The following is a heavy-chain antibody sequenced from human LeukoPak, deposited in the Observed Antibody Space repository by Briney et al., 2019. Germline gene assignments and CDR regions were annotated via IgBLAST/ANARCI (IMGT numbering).Heavy chain of an antibody. CDR1: GYTLTELS. CDR2: FDPEDGET. Sequence: GASVKVSCKVSGYTLTELSMHWVRQAPGKGLGWMGGFDPEDGETIYAQKFQGRVTMTEDTSTDTAYMELSSLRSEDTAVYYCATNGRLGRITMIVTWGQGTLVTVSS. J-gene: IGHJ4*02. V-gene: IGHV1-24*01. D-gene: IGHD3-22*01. CDR3: ATNGRLGRITMIVT.